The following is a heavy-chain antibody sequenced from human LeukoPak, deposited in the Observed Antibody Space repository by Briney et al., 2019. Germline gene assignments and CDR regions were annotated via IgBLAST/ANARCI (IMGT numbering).Heavy chain of an antibody. CDR1: GFTFSSYS. J-gene: IGHJ4*02. D-gene: IGHD3-22*01. CDR3: ARDPYYYDSSGYYYVNEGFDY. Sequence: NPGGSLRLSCAASGFTFSSYSMNWVRQAPGKGLEWVSSISSSSSYIYYADSVKGRFTISRDNAKNSLYLQMNSLRAEDTAVYYCARDPYYYDSSGYYYVNEGFDYWGQGTLVTVSS. CDR2: ISSSSSYI. V-gene: IGHV3-21*01.